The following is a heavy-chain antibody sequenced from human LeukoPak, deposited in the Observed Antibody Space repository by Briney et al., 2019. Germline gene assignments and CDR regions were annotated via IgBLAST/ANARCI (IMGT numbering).Heavy chain of an antibody. CDR3: ARVSCSSTSCLLSKPYNWFDP. Sequence: GASVKVSCKASGGTFSSYAISWVRQAPGQGLEWMGRIIPIFGIANYAQKFQGRVTITADKSTSTAYMELSSPRSEDTAVYYCARVSCSSTSCLLSKPYNWFDPWGQGTLVTVSS. CDR2: IIPIFGIA. J-gene: IGHJ5*02. D-gene: IGHD2-2*01. V-gene: IGHV1-69*04. CDR1: GGTFSSYA.